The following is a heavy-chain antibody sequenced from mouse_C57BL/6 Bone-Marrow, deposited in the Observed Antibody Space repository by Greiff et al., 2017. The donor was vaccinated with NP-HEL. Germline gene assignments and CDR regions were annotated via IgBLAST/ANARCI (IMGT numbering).Heavy chain of an antibody. CDR3: ARGGYGYDRFAY. CDR1: GYTFTSYW. V-gene: IGHV1-72*01. CDR2: IDPNSGGN. J-gene: IGHJ3*01. D-gene: IGHD2-2*01. Sequence: QVQLQQPGAEFVKPGASVKLSCKASGYTFTSYWMHWVKQRPGRGLEWIGRIDPNSGGNTYNEKFKRKGTLTVDKPSSTAYKQRSSLTSEDSAVYYCARGGYGYDRFAYWGQGTLVTVSA.